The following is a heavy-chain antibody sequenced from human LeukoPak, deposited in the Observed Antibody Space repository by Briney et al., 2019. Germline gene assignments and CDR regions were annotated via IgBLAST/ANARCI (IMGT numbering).Heavy chain of an antibody. D-gene: IGHD6-19*01. V-gene: IGHV4-4*02. CDR3: ATADRGWSIDY. CDR2: IYHSGST. Sequence: SETLSLTCAVSGGSISSSNWWSWVRQPPGKGLEWIGEIYHSGSTNYNPSLKSRVTISVDTSKNQFSLKLSSVTAADTAVYYCATADRGWSIDYWGQGTLVTVSS. J-gene: IGHJ4*02. CDR1: GGSISSSNW.